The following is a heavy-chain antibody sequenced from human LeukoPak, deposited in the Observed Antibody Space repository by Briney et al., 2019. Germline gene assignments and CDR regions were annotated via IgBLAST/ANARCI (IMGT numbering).Heavy chain of an antibody. CDR3: ARCGYYDFWSGYNPATFDY. CDR1: GGSISSSSYY. D-gene: IGHD3-3*01. V-gene: IGHV4-39*01. CDR2: INYSGST. J-gene: IGHJ4*02. Sequence: SETLSLTCTVSGGSISSSSYYWGWIRQPPGKGLEWIGSINYSGSTYYSPSLKSRVTISVDTSKNQFSLKLSSVTAADTAVYYCARCGYYDFWSGYNPATFDYWGQGTLVTVSS.